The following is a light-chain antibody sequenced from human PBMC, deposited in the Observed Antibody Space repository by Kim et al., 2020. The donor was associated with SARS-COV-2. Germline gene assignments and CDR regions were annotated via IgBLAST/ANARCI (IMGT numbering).Light chain of an antibody. CDR3: QQYASPPLT. CDR1: QSVSSNY. CDR2: GAS. Sequence: DIVLTQSPGTLSLSPGERATLSCRASQSVSSNYLAWYQQRPGQAPRLLIYGASSRATGIPDRFSGTGYGTDFTFTITRLEREDFAVYYCQQYASPPLTFGGGTKVDI. V-gene: IGKV3-20*01. J-gene: IGKJ4*01.